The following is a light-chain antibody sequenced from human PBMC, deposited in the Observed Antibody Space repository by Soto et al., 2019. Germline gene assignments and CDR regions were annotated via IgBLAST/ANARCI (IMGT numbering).Light chain of an antibody. V-gene: IGKV3-15*01. Sequence: EIVMTHSPATLSVSPWERATLSCRASQSVSSSLAWYQQKPGQAPRLLIYGASTGATGIPARFSGSGSGTDFSLTISSLQSEDFAVYYCLQYHHWPLTFGGGTKVDIK. CDR2: GAS. CDR1: QSVSSS. J-gene: IGKJ4*01. CDR3: LQYHHWPLT.